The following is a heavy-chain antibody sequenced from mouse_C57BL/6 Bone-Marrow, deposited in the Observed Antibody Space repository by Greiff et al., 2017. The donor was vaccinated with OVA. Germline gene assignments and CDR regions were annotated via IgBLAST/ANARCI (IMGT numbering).Heavy chain of an antibody. CDR3: ARDRTTVVAKGFAY. Sequence: DVHLVESGGGLVKPGGSLKLSCAASGFTFSSYAMSWVRQTPEKRLEWVATISDGGSYTYYPDNVKGRFTISRDNAKNNLYLQMSHLKSEDTAMYYCARDRTTVVAKGFAYWGQGTLVTVSA. D-gene: IGHD1-1*01. CDR2: ISDGGSYT. CDR1: GFTFSSYA. V-gene: IGHV5-4*01. J-gene: IGHJ3*01.